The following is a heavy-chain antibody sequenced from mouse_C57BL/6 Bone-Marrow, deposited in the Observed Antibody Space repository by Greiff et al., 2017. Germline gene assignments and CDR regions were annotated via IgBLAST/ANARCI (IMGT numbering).Heavy chain of an antibody. CDR1: GYTFTSYW. J-gene: IGHJ2*01. D-gene: IGHD1-1*01. CDR3: ARGDYYGGSYLDY. V-gene: IGHV1-50*01. Sequence: VQLQQPGAELVKPGASVKLSCKASGYTFTSYWMQWVKQRPGQGLEWIGEIDPSDSYTTYNQKFKGKATLTVDTSSSTAYMQLSSLTSEDSAVYYCARGDYYGGSYLDYWGQGTTLTGSS. CDR2: IDPSDSYT.